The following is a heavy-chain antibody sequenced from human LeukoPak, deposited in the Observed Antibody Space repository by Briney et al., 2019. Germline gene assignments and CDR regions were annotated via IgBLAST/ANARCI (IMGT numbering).Heavy chain of an antibody. J-gene: IGHJ3*02. V-gene: IGHV4-34*01. Sequence: SETLSLTCAVYGGSVSGYYWSWIRQPPGKGREWIGEINQSGSTNYNPSLKSRVTISVDRSKNQFSLKLSSVTAADTAVYYCARDRGDSSGYYLDAFDIWGQGTMVTVSS. D-gene: IGHD3-22*01. CDR2: INQSGST. CDR1: GGSVSGYY. CDR3: ARDRGDSSGYYLDAFDI.